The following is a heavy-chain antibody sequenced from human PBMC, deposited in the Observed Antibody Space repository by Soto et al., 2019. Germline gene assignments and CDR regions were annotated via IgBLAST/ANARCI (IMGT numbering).Heavy chain of an antibody. Sequence: ASVKVSCKASGCTFTSYYMHWVRQAPGQGLEWMGIINPSGGSTSYAQKFQGRVTMTRDTSTSTVYTELSSLRSEDTAVYYCAREPQYCSSTSCYYNYYYYGMDVWGQGTTVTVS. CDR2: INPSGGST. J-gene: IGHJ6*02. D-gene: IGHD2-2*01. CDR1: GCTFTSYY. CDR3: AREPQYCSSTSCYYNYYYYGMDV. V-gene: IGHV1-46*03.